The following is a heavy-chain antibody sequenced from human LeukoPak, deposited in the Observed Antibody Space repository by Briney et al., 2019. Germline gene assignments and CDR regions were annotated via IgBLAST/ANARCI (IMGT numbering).Heavy chain of an antibody. J-gene: IGHJ5*02. V-gene: IGHV4-34*01. CDR3: ARRLSGARWFDP. D-gene: IGHD1-26*01. Sequence: SETLSLTCAVYGGSYSGYYWSWIRQPPGKGLEWIGEINHSGSTNYNPSLKSRVTISVDTSKNQFSLKLSSVTAADTAVYYCARRLSGARWFDPWGQGTLVTVSS. CDR1: GGSYSGYY. CDR2: INHSGST.